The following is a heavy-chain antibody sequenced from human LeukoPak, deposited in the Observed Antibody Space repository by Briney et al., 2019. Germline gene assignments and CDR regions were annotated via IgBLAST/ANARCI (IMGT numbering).Heavy chain of an antibody. CDR3: ARDKDYYDSSGYYYFDY. D-gene: IGHD3-22*01. V-gene: IGHV3-30-3*01. J-gene: IGHJ4*02. Sequence: GRSLRLSCAASGFTFSSYAMHWVRQAPGKGLEWVAVISYDGSNKYYADSVKGRFTISRDNSKNTLYPQMNSLRAEDTAVYYCARDKDYYDSSGYYYFDYWGQGTLVTVSS. CDR2: ISYDGSNK. CDR1: GFTFSSYA.